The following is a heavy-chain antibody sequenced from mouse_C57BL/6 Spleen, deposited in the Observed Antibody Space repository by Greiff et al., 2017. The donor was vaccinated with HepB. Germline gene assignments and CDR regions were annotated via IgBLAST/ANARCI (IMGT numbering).Heavy chain of an antibody. CDR3: ARNLDDYDEEGYAMDY. D-gene: IGHD2-4*01. CDR2: IWTGGGT. J-gene: IGHJ4*01. Sequence: QVQLQQSGPGLVAPSQSLSITCTVSGFSLTSYAISWVRQPPGKGLEWLGVIWTGGGTNYNSALKSRLSISKDNSKSQVFLKMNSLQTDDTARYYCARNLDDYDEEGYAMDYWGQGTSVTVSS. V-gene: IGHV2-9-1*01. CDR1: GFSLTSYA.